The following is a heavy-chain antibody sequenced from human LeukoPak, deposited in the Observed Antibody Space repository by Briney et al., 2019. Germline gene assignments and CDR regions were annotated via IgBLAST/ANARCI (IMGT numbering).Heavy chain of an antibody. J-gene: IGHJ6*03. D-gene: IGHD2-2*01. Sequence: KSSETLSLTCTVSGGSISSSSYYWGWIRQPPGKGLEWIGSIYYSGSTYYNPSLKSRVTISVDTSKNQFSLKLSSVTAADTAVYYCARMVPAAMEGYYYYMDVWGKGTTVTVSS. CDR2: IYYSGST. V-gene: IGHV4-39*07. CDR3: ARMVPAAMEGYYYYMDV. CDR1: GGSISSSSYY.